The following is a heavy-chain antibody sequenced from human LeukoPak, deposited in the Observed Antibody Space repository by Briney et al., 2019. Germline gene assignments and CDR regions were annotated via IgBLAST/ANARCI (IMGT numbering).Heavy chain of an antibody. CDR2: ISYDGSNK. V-gene: IGHV3-30*18. Sequence: PGGSLRLSCAASGFTFSSYGMHWVRQAPGKGLEWVAVISYDGSNKYYADSVKGRFTISRDNSKNTLYLQMNSLRAEDTAVYYCAKEGQWLVWYYYYCMDVWGKGTTVTVSS. J-gene: IGHJ6*03. CDR3: AKEGQWLVWYYYYCMDV. CDR1: GFTFSSYG. D-gene: IGHD6-19*01.